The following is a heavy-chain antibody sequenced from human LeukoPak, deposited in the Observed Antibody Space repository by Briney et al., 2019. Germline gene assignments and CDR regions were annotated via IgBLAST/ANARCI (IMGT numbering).Heavy chain of an antibody. V-gene: IGHV4-61*01. D-gene: IGHD1-1*01. CDR2: IYYSGST. J-gene: IGHJ4*02. CDR1: GGSVSSGSYY. CDR3: ARAAAGTTGYYFDY. Sequence: SETLSLTCTVSGGSVSSGSYYWSWIRQPPGKGLEWIGYIYYSGSTNYNPSLKSRVTISVDTSKNQFSLKLSSVTAADTVVYYCARAAAGTTGYYFDYWGQGTLVTVSS.